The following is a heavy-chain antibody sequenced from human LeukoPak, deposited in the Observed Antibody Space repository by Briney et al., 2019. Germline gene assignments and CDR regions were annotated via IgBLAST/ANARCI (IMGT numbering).Heavy chain of an antibody. CDR2: IKQDGSEK. Sequence: GGPLRLFCAASGFPYSSYWMSWVRQAPGKGLEWVANIKQDGSEKYYVDCVKGRFTISRDNAKNSMYLQMNSLRAEDTAVYYCARGAHCSSTSCLLYNWFDPWGQGTLVTVSS. J-gene: IGHJ5*02. D-gene: IGHD2-2*01. CDR1: GFPYSSYW. V-gene: IGHV3-7*03. CDR3: ARGAHCSSTSCLLYNWFDP.